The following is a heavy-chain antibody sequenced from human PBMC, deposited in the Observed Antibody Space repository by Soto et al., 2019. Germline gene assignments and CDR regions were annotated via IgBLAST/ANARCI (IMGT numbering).Heavy chain of an antibody. CDR3: ARGDRGAFDL. J-gene: IGHJ3*01. CDR1: GFTFSYYW. D-gene: IGHD1-26*01. V-gene: IGHV3-74*01. Sequence: GGSLRLSCADSGFTFSYYWMHWVRQAPGKGLVWVSRIHSDGSSTTYADFVKGRFIISRDNARDTVDLQMNSVRVEDTAVYYCARGDRGAFDLWGQGTVVTVSS. CDR2: IHSDGSST.